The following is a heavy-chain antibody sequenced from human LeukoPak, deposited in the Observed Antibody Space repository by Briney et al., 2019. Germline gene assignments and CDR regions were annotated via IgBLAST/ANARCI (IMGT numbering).Heavy chain of an antibody. J-gene: IGHJ4*02. V-gene: IGHV4-38-2*01. Sequence: SETLSLTCAVSGYSITSGYYWGWIRQPPGKGLEWIGSIYHSGSTYYNPSLKSRVTISLDTTKNQFSLKLSSVTAADTAVYYCASTKVQLESGYYWGQGTLVTVSS. D-gene: IGHD1-1*01. CDR3: ASTKVQLESGYY. CDR1: GYSITSGYY. CDR2: IYHSGST.